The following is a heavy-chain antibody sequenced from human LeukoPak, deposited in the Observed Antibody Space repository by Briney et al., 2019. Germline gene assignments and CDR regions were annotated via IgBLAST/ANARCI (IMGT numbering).Heavy chain of an antibody. CDR1: GGTFSSYA. CDR2: IIPILGIA. D-gene: IGHD6-13*01. CDR3: AKGISPSSSWTFDY. Sequence: GSSVRVSCKASGGTFSSYAISWVRQAPGQGLEWMGRIIPILGIANYAQKFQGRVTITADKSMSTAYMELSSLRSEDTAIYYCAKGISPSSSWTFDYWGQGTLVTVSS. J-gene: IGHJ4*02. V-gene: IGHV1-69*04.